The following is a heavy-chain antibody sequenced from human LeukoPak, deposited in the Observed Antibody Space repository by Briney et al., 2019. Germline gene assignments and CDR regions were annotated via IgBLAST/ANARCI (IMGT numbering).Heavy chain of an antibody. CDR1: GFTFSSYE. CDR3: AREQQQVASFDY. D-gene: IGHD6-13*01. CDR2: ISISSSASTK. J-gene: IGHJ4*02. Sequence: GGSLRLSCAASGFTFSSYEMNWVRQAPGEGLEWVSYISISSSASTKYYADSVKGRFTIPRDNAKNSLYLQMNSLRAEDTAVYYCAREQQQVASFDYWGQGTLVTASS. V-gene: IGHV3-48*03.